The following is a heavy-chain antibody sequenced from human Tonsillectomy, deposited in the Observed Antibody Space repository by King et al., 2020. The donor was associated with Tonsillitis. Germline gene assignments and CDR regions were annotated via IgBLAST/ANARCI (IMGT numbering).Heavy chain of an antibody. Sequence: VQLVESGGGLVQPGGSLRLSCAASGFTFSSYAMSWVRQAPGKGLEWVSIIYSGNSSTYYADSVKGRFTISRDNSKNTLYLQMNSLRAEDTAVYYCAKDRSSGLSPRPTADAFDIWGQGTMVTVSS. D-gene: IGHD6-19*01. CDR1: GFTFSSYA. CDR2: IYSGNSST. V-gene: IGHV3-23*03. CDR3: AKDRSSGLSPRPTADAFDI. J-gene: IGHJ3*02.